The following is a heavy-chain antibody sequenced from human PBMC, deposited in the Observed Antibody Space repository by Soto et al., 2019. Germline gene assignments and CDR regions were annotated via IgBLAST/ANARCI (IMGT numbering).Heavy chain of an antibody. CDR1: GYTFTSYG. CDR3: ARSEVPAAKGYYGMDV. V-gene: IGHV1-18*01. D-gene: IGHD2-2*01. J-gene: IGHJ6*02. CDR2: ISAYNGNT. Sequence: QVQLVQSGAEVKKPGASVKVSCKASGYTFTSYGISWVRQAPGQGLEWMGWISAYNGNTNYARKLQGRVTKTTDTSTSTAYMELSSLRSDDTAVYYCARSEVPAAKGYYGMDVWGQGTTVTVSS.